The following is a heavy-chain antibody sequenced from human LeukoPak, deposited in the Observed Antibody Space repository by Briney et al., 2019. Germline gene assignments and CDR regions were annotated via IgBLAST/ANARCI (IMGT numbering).Heavy chain of an antibody. J-gene: IGHJ5*02. Sequence: GGSLRLSCAASGFTFSSYAMHWVRQAPGKGLEWVAVISYDGSNKYYADSVKGRFTISRDNSKNTLYLQMNSLRAEDTAVYYCARGYDSSGYYNNWFDPWGQGTLVTVSS. D-gene: IGHD3-22*01. V-gene: IGHV3-30-3*01. CDR2: ISYDGSNK. CDR1: GFTFSSYA. CDR3: ARGYDSSGYYNNWFDP.